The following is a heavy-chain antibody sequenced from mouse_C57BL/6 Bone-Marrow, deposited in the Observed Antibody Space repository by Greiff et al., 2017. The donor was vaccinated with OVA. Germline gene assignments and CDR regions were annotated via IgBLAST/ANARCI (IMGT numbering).Heavy chain of an antibody. V-gene: IGHV1-50*01. CDR3: ASAVCAY. CDR1: GYTFTSYW. CDR2: IDPSDSYT. J-gene: IGHJ3*01. Sequence: QVQLQQPGAELVKPGASVKLSCKASGYTFTSYWMQWVKQRPGQGLEWIGEIDPSDSYTNYNQKFKGKATLTVDTSSSTAYMQLSSLTSEDSAVYYCASAVCAYWGRGTLVTVSA.